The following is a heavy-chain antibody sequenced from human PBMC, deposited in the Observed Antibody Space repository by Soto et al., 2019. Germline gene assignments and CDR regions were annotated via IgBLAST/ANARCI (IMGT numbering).Heavy chain of an antibody. V-gene: IGHV3-43D*04. J-gene: IGHJ5*02. CDR1: GFTFDYYA. CDR2: ISWDGGST. CDR3: ARGYLAQS. Sequence: GGSLRLSCAASGFTFDYYAMHWVRQAPGKGLEWVSLISWDGGSTYYADSVKGRFTISRDNSKNSLYLQMNSPRAEDTALYYCARGYLAQSWGQGTLVTVSS. D-gene: IGHD6-13*01.